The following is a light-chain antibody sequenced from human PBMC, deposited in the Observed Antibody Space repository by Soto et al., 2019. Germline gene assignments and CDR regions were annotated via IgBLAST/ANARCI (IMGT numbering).Light chain of an antibody. CDR1: QNIFTY. J-gene: IGKJ1*01. CDR3: QQYGSSIQT. CDR2: ATS. V-gene: IGKV1-39*01. Sequence: DIQVTQSPSSLSASVGDRVTITCRASQNIFTYLNWYQQRPGKAPNLLIYATSNLQSGVPSRFSGSGSGTDFTLTISRLEPEDFAVYYCQQYGSSIQTFGQGTKVDIK.